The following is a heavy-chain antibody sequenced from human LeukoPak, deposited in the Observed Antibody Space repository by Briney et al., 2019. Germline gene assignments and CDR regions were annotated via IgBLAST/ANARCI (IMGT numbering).Heavy chain of an antibody. V-gene: IGHV3-7*01. CDR2: IKQDGSEK. CDR3: ARQDYGYSAF. CDR1: GFTFSSYW. D-gene: IGHD4-17*01. J-gene: IGHJ4*02. Sequence: GGSLRLSCATSGFTFSSYWMSWVRQAPGKGLEWVANIKQDGSEKYFVDSVKGRFTFSRDNAKNSLFLHMNSLRAEDTAVYYCARQDYGYSAFWGQGTLVTVSS.